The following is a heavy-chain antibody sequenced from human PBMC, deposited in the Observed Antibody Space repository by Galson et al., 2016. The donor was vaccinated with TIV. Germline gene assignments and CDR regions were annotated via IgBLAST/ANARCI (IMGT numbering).Heavy chain of an antibody. CDR3: ARERRLCGNECYLHYYYGMDV. J-gene: IGHJ6*02. D-gene: IGHD2-21*01. CDR2: INNDGST. CDR1: GLPVSDNY. Sequence: SLRLSCAASGLPVSDNYMTWVRQAPGKGLEWVALINNDGSTIYSDSVKGRFTISRDNSKSMVYLQMNSLRPEDTAVYFCARERRLCGNECYLHYYYGMDVWGRGTTVTVSS. V-gene: IGHV3-66*02.